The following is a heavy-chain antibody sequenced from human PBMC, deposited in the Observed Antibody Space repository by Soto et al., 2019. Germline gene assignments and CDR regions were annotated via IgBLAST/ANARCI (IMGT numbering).Heavy chain of an antibody. V-gene: IGHV3-30*18. Sequence: QVQLVESGGGVVQPGRSLRLSCAASGFTFSSYGMHWVRQAPGKGLEWVAVISYDGSNKYYADSVKGRFTISRGNSKNTRYLQMSRLRAELTAVYYCAKDYEYCSGGSCYAFDIWGQGTMVTVSS. CDR2: ISYDGSNK. CDR1: GFTFSSYG. J-gene: IGHJ3*02. D-gene: IGHD2-15*01. CDR3: AKDYEYCSGGSCYAFDI.